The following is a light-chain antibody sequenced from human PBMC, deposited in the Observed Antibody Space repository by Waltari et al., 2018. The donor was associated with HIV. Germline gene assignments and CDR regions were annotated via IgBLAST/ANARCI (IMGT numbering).Light chain of an antibody. CDR1: SSNIGSNS. CDR2: RNN. V-gene: IGLV1-47*01. CDR3: AAWDDSLSGRV. J-gene: IGLJ3*02. Sequence: QSVLTQPPSASGTPGQRVTISCPGSSSNIGSNSVYWYQQLPGTAPKLLISRNNQRPSGIPHRSTGSRSCTSASLAISGLRSEDAARYYCAAWDDSLSGRVCGEVTKLTVL.